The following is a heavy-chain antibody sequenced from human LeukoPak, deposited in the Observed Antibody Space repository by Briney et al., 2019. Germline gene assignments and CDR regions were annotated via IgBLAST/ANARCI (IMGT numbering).Heavy chain of an antibody. CDR1: GFTFSDYY. Sequence: GGSLRLSCAASGFTFSDYYMRWIRQAPGKGLEWVSYISSSGSTIYYADSVKGRFTISRDNAKNSLYLQMNSLGAEDTAVYYCARFPCGGDCSRDVAFDIWGQGTMVTVSS. J-gene: IGHJ3*02. CDR2: ISSSGSTI. V-gene: IGHV3-11*04. CDR3: ARFPCGGDCSRDVAFDI. D-gene: IGHD2-21*02.